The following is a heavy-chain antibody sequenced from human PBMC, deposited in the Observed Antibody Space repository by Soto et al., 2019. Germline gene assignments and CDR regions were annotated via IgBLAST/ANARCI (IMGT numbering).Heavy chain of an antibody. CDR3: ASAPGSATVTTSVVDY. V-gene: IGHV3-30-3*01. CDR2: ISYDGSKK. CDR1: GFTFRNYA. Sequence: QVQLVESGGGVVQPGRSLRLSCAASGFTFRNYAMHWVRQAPGKGLEWVVVISYDGSKKYYADSLEGRFTISRDNSNNVLYLQMTFLTDEDTAVYHIASAPGSATVTTSVVDYWGQGTLVTVSS. D-gene: IGHD4-17*01. J-gene: IGHJ4*02.